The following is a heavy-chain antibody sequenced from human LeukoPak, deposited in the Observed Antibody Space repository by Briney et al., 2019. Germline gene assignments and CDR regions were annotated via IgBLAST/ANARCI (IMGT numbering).Heavy chain of an antibody. J-gene: IGHJ4*02. CDR1: RFTFSSYS. CDR2: ISGSSRYI. CDR3: ARVADFWSGYYSVGFDY. Sequence: GSLRLSCAASRFTFSSYSMNWVRQAPGKGLEWVSSISGSSRYIYYADSVRGRFTISRDNAKNSLYPQMNSLRAEDTAVYYCARVADFWSGYYSVGFDYWGQGTLVTVSS. V-gene: IGHV3-21*01. D-gene: IGHD3-3*01.